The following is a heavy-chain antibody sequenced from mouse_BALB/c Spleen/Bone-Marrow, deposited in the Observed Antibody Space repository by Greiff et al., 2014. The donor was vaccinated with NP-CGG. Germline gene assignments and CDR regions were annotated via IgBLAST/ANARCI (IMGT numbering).Heavy chain of an antibody. CDR1: GYTFTNYW. D-gene: IGHD1-1*01. V-gene: IGHV1-7*01. Sequence: QVQLKESGAELAKPGASVKMSCEASGYTFTNYWMHWVKQRPGQGLEWIGYINPSTGYTKYNQKFKDKATLAADKSSSTAYMQLSSLTSEDSAVYYGARIYYYGRDYWGQGTTLTVSS. CDR3: ARIYYYGRDY. J-gene: IGHJ2*01. CDR2: INPSTGYT.